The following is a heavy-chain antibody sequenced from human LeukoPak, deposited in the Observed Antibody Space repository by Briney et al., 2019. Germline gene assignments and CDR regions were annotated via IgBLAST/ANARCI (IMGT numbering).Heavy chain of an antibody. D-gene: IGHD4-17*01. Sequence: GGSLRLSCAASGFTFSNAWMSWVRQAPGKGLEWVAVISYDGSNKYYADSVKGRFTISRDNSKNTLYLQMNSLRAEDTAVYYCARDDDYGDYVRLYYGMDVWGQGTTVTVSS. CDR3: ARDDDYGDYVRLYYGMDV. V-gene: IGHV3-30-3*01. CDR2: ISYDGSNK. J-gene: IGHJ6*02. CDR1: GFTFSNAW.